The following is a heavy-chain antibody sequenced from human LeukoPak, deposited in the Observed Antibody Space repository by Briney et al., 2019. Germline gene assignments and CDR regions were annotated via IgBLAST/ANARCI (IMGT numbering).Heavy chain of an antibody. Sequence: SETLSLTCTVSGGSISSGGYSWSWIRQHPGKGLEGIGRIYTSGSTNYNPSLKSRVTISVDTSKNQFSLKLSSVTAADTAVYYCARDRSTLRSNWFDPWGQGTLVTVSS. CDR2: IYTSGST. D-gene: IGHD5/OR15-5a*01. J-gene: IGHJ5*02. CDR1: GGSISSGGYS. CDR3: ARDRSTLRSNWFDP. V-gene: IGHV4-61*02.